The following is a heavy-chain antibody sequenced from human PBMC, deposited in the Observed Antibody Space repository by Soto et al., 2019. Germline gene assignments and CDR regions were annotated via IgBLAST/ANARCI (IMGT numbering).Heavy chain of an antibody. V-gene: IGHV1-24*01. CDR3: ATGRRDGYNYVY. D-gene: IGHD5-12*01. Sequence: ASVKVSCKVSGYTRTELSMHWVRQAPGKGLEWMGGFDPEDGETIYAQKFQGRVTMTEDTSTDTAYMELSSLRSEDTAVYYCATGRRDGYNYVYWGQGTLVTVSS. CDR1: GYTRTELS. J-gene: IGHJ4*02. CDR2: FDPEDGET.